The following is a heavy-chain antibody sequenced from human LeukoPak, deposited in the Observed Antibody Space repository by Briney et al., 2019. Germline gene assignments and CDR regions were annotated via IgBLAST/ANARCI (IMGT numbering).Heavy chain of an antibody. D-gene: IGHD6-13*01. CDR1: GGSFSGYY. CDR2: INHSGST. Sequence: SETLSLTCAVYGGSFSGYYWSWIRQPPGKGLEWIGEINHSGSTNYNPSLKCRVTISVDTSKNQFSLKLSSVTAADTAVYYCARGRQQLVPCFNYWGQGTLVTVSS. J-gene: IGHJ4*02. V-gene: IGHV4-34*01. CDR3: ARGRQQLVPCFNY.